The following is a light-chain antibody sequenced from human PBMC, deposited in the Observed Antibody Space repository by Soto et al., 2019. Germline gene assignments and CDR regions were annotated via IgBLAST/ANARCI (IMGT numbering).Light chain of an antibody. V-gene: IGKV3-20*01. CDR2: GAS. Sequence: EIVLTQSPGTLSLSPGERATLSCRASQSVSSGYLAWYQQKPGQAPRLLIYGASIRATGIPDRFSGSGSGTDFTLTISRLEPEDCAVYYCQQYGSSQTFGHGTTVEIK. J-gene: IGKJ1*01. CDR3: QQYGSSQT. CDR1: QSVSSGY.